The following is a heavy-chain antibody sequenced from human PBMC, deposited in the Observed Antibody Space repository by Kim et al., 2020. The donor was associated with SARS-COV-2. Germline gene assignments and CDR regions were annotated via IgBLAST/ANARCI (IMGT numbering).Heavy chain of an antibody. CDR3: TTPHYALPSDV. V-gene: IGHV3-15*01. Sequence: GGSLRLSCAASGFTFSNAWMSWVRQAPGKGLEWDGRIKSKTDGGTTDYAAPVKGRFTISRDDSKNTLYLQMNSLKTEDTAVYYCTTPHYALPSDVWGQGTTVTVSS. D-gene: IGHD3-3*01. CDR1: GFTFSNAW. J-gene: IGHJ6*02. CDR2: IKSKTDGGTT.